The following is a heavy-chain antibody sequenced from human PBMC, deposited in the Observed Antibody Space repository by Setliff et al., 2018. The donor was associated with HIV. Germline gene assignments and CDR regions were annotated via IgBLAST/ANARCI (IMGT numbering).Heavy chain of an antibody. V-gene: IGHV4-59*11. D-gene: IGHD4-17*01. J-gene: IGHJ4*02. CDR3: AKGAGFYGDYTFDH. Sequence: RLSETLSLTCTVSGPSTNIHYWSWIRQSPGKGFEWIGYIYSTGSTNYNPSLQSRVTISMVASRNQFSLKVTSVTAADTAVYYCAKGAGFYGDYTFDHWGQGRQVTVSS. CDR2: IYSTGST. CDR1: GPSTNIHY.